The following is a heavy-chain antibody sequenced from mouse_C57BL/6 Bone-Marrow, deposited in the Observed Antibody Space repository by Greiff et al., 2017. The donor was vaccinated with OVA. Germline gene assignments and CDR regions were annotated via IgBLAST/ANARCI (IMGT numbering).Heavy chain of an antibody. Sequence: EVQVVESGPGLVKPSQSLSLTCSVTGYSITSGYYWNWIRQFPGNKLEWMGYISYDGSNNYNPSLKNRISITRDTSKNQFFLKLNSVTTEDTATYYCAFYYRGFAYWGQGTLVTVSA. CDR3: AFYYRGFAY. CDR2: ISYDGSN. V-gene: IGHV3-6*01. D-gene: IGHD2-12*01. J-gene: IGHJ3*01. CDR1: GYSITSGYY.